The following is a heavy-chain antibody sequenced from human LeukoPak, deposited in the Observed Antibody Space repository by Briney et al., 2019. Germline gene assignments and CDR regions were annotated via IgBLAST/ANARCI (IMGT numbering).Heavy chain of an antibody. CDR2: ISSSSSTI. Sequence: GGSLRLSCAASGFTFSSYSMNWVRQAPGKGLEWVSYISSSSSTIYYADSGKGRFTISRDNAKNSLYLQMNSLRAEDTAVYYCARDREPFYDFWSGYYFDYWGQGTLVTVSS. V-gene: IGHV3-48*01. D-gene: IGHD3-3*01. CDR3: ARDREPFYDFWSGYYFDY. CDR1: GFTFSSYS. J-gene: IGHJ4*02.